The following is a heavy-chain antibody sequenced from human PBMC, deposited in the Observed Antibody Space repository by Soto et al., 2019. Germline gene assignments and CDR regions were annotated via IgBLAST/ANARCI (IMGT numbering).Heavy chain of an antibody. J-gene: IGHJ3*02. Sequence: EVQLVASGGGLVQPGGSLRLSCAGSGFIFSSYWMTWVRQAPGKGLEWVANIKRDGSEKYYVDSVKGRFTISRDNAKKSLYLQMNSLRAEDTAVYYCARETHEDRPLSGNAFDIWGQGTMVTISS. CDR2: IKRDGSEK. V-gene: IGHV3-7*03. CDR3: ARETHEDRPLSGNAFDI. D-gene: IGHD3-22*01. CDR1: GFIFSSYW.